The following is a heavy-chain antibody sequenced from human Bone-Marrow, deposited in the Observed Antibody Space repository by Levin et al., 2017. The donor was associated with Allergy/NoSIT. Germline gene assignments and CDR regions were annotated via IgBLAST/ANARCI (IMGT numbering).Heavy chain of an antibody. V-gene: IGHV4-4*02. CDR1: GGSISSSNW. D-gene: IGHD6-13*01. Sequence: SETLSLTCAVSGGSISSSNWWSWVRQPPGKGLEWIGEIYHSGSTNYNPSLKSRVTISVDKSKNQFSLKLSSVTAADTAVYYCARTRIAAAGTLRFDPWGQGTLVTVSS. CDR2: IYHSGST. CDR3: ARTRIAAAGTLRFDP. J-gene: IGHJ5*02.